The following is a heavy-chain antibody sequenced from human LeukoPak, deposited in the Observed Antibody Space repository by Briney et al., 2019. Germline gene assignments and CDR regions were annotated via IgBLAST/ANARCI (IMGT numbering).Heavy chain of an antibody. CDR3: ARTQPYGDSPYRWFDP. Sequence: SETLSLTCAVYGGSFSGYYWSWIRQPPGKGLEWIGEINHSGSTNYNPSLKSRVTISVDTSKNQFSLKLSSVTAADTAVYYCARTQPYGDSPYRWFDPWGQGTLVTVSS. J-gene: IGHJ5*02. D-gene: IGHD4-17*01. CDR1: GGSFSGYY. V-gene: IGHV4-34*01. CDR2: INHSGST.